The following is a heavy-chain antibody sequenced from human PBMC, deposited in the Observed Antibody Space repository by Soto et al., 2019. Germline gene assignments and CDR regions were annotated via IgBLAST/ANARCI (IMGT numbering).Heavy chain of an antibody. Sequence: SVKVSCKASGGTFSSYAISWVRQAPGQGLEWMGGIIPIFGTANYAQKFQGRVTMTRDTSTSTVYMELSSLRSEDTAVYYCARLSVPSSSLGYYYYYGMDVWGQGTTVTVSS. V-gene: IGHV1-69*05. CDR3: ARLSVPSSSLGYYYYYGMDV. D-gene: IGHD2-2*01. J-gene: IGHJ6*02. CDR1: GGTFSSYA. CDR2: IIPIFGTA.